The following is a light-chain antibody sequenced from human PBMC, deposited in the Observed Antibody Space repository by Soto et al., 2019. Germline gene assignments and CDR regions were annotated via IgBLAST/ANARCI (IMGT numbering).Light chain of an antibody. Sequence: EIVLTQSPGTLSLSPGERATLSCRASQSVSSTYIAWYQQKPGQAPRLLIYDASSRATGIPDRFSGSGSGTDFTLTISRLEPEDFAVYYCQRCGWSPITFGQGTRLEIK. CDR3: QRCGWSPIT. CDR1: QSVSSTY. J-gene: IGKJ5*01. CDR2: DAS. V-gene: IGKV3-20*01.